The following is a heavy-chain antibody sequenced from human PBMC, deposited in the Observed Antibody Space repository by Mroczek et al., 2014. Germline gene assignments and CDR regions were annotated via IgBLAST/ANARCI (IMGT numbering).Heavy chain of an antibody. CDR3: AKDSPRYREKEYYFDY. CDR1: DSPLMIMP. CDR2: ISWNSGSI. Sequence: GGGVGTAWQVPRDSPVQPLDSPLMIMPCTGSGKLQGRAWSGSSGISWNSGSIGYADSVKGRFTISRDNAKNSLYLQMNSLRAEDTALYYCAKDSPRYREKEYYFDYWGQGTLVTVSS. D-gene: IGHD4-11*01. V-gene: IGHV3-9*01. J-gene: IGHJ4*02.